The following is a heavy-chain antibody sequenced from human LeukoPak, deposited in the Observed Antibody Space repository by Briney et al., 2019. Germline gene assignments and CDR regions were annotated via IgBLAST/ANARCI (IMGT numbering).Heavy chain of an antibody. Sequence: PGGSPRLSCAASGFTFDDYAMHWVRQAPGKGLEWVSLISGDGGSTYYADSVKGRFTISRDNSKNSPYLQMNSLRTEDTALYYCASLVVVTAGDAFDIWGQGTMVTVSS. V-gene: IGHV3-43*02. CDR3: ASLVVVTAGDAFDI. J-gene: IGHJ3*02. CDR1: GFTFDDYA. CDR2: ISGDGGST. D-gene: IGHD2-21*02.